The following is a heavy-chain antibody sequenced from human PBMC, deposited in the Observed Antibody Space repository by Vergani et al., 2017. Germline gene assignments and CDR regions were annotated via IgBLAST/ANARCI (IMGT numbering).Heavy chain of an antibody. CDR1: GGSISSYY. D-gene: IGHD3-9*01. Sequence: QVQLQESGPGLVKPSETLSLTCTVSGGSISSYYWSWIRQPPGKGLEWIGYIYYSGSTNYNPSLKSRVTISVDTSKNQFSLKLSSVTAADTAVYYCARGDILTGSPGSMDVWGQGTTVTVSS. V-gene: IGHV4-59*08. CDR3: ARGDILTGSPGSMDV. J-gene: IGHJ6*02. CDR2: IYYSGST.